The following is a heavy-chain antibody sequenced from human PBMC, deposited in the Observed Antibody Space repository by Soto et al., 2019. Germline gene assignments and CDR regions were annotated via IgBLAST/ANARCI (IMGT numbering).Heavy chain of an antibody. CDR1: GGSMSSSRYY. CDR3: ARVGNWNDGLGS. D-gene: IGHD1-1*01. Sequence: SETLSLTCTVSGGSMSSSRYYWAWIRQPPGKGLEWIGSILHSGTDYYNPSLKSRVTISVDTPKNKFSLKLSSVTAADTAVYYCARVGNWNDGLGSWGQGALVTVS. V-gene: IGHV4-39*01. J-gene: IGHJ5*02. CDR2: ILHSGTD.